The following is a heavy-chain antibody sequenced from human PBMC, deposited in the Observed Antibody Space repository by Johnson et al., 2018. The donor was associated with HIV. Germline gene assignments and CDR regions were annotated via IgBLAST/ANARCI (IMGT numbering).Heavy chain of an antibody. D-gene: IGHD1-26*01. V-gene: IGHV3-74*03. Sequence: EVQLVESGGGLVQPGGSLRLSCAASGFAFRTYWMVWVRQVPGKRPVWVARIYNDGSRTTYADSVRGRFAISRDHAKYTVDLQMNSLRVEDTAVYYCAKVDCGGSYYSGAFDVWGQGAMVTVSS. J-gene: IGHJ3*01. CDR3: AKVDCGGSYYSGAFDV. CDR1: GFAFRTYW. CDR2: IYNDGSRT.